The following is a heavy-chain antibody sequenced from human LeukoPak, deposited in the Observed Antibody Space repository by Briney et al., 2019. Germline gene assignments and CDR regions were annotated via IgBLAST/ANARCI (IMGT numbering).Heavy chain of an antibody. J-gene: IGHJ4*02. CDR3: VAYYDILTGYKY. CDR1: GFTFSTYY. Sequence: GGSLRLSCAVSGFTFSTYYMSWVRQVPGKGLEWVSVIYSGGSTYYADSVKGRFTISRDNSKNTLYLQMNSLRAEDTAVYYCVAYYDILTGYKYWGQGTLVTVSS. D-gene: IGHD3-9*01. V-gene: IGHV3-66*01. CDR2: IYSGGST.